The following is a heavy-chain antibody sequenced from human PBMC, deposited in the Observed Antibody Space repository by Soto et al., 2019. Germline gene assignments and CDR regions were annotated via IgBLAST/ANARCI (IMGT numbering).Heavy chain of an antibody. Sequence: QVQLVQSGAEVKKPGSSLKVSCKASGGTFSSYAISWVRQAPGQGLDWMGGIIPIFGTANYAQKFQGRVTITADESTSTAYMEMSSLRSEETAVYYFASGDDNYWLSLYYFDYWGKGTLVNVSS. CDR2: IIPIFGTA. CDR3: ASGDDNYWLSLYYFDY. J-gene: IGHJ4*02. V-gene: IGHV1-69*01. D-gene: IGHD3-9*01. CDR1: GGTFSSYA.